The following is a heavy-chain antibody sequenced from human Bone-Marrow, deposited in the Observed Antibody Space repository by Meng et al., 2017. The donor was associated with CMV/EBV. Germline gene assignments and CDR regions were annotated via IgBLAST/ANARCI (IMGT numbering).Heavy chain of an antibody. D-gene: IGHD6-6*01. J-gene: IGHJ2*01. Sequence: SVKVSCKASGGTFSSYAISWVRQAPGQGLEWMGGIIPIFGTANYAQKFQGRVTITTDESTSTAYMELSSLRSEDTAVYYCARSSLGYSSSPARYWYFELWGLGTLVTVSS. CDR1: GGTFSSYA. V-gene: IGHV1-69*05. CDR3: ARSSLGYSSSPARYWYFEL. CDR2: IIPIFGTA.